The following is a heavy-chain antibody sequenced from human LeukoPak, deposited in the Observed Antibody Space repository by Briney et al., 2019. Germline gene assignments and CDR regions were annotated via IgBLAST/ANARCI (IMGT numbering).Heavy chain of an antibody. Sequence: PSETLSLTCTVSGYSISSGYYWGWIRQPPGKGLEWIGSIYHSGSTYYNPSPKSRVTISIDTSKNQLSLKLSSVTAADTAVYYCARDSWGYYDFDIWGRGTMVTVSS. V-gene: IGHV4-38-2*02. D-gene: IGHD3-3*01. CDR3: ARDSWGYYDFDI. J-gene: IGHJ3*02. CDR2: IYHSGST. CDR1: GYSISSGYY.